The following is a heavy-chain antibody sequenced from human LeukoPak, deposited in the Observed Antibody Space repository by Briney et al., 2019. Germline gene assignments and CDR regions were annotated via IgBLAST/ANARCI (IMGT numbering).Heavy chain of an antibody. CDR2: ISGSGGST. CDR3: AKPLWFGELHYFDY. CDR1: GFTFSSYA. Sequence: GGSLRLSCAASGFTFSSYAMSWVRQAPGKGLEWVSAISGSGGSTYYADSVKGRFTISGDNSKNTLYLQMNSLRAEDTAVYYCAKPLWFGELHYFDYWGQGTLVTVSS. J-gene: IGHJ4*02. V-gene: IGHV3-23*01. D-gene: IGHD3-10*01.